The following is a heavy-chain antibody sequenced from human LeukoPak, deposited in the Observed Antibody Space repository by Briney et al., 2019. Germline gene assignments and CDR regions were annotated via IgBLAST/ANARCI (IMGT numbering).Heavy chain of an antibody. V-gene: IGHV4-4*07. CDR3: ARGYCSGGSCYIFDY. CDR1: GGSISGYY. Sequence: SETLSLTCTVSGGSISGYYWSWIRQPAGKGLEWIGRIYTSGSTNYNPSLKSRVTMSVGTSKNQFSLKLTSVTAADTAVYYCARGYCSGGSCYIFDYWGQGTLVTVSS. CDR2: IYTSGST. J-gene: IGHJ4*02. D-gene: IGHD2-15*01.